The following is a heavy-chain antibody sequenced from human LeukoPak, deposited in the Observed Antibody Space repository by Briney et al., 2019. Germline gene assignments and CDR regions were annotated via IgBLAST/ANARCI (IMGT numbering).Heavy chain of an antibody. V-gene: IGHV3-48*01. J-gene: IGHJ4*02. CDR1: GFTFNNYW. CDR2: ISASETSI. D-gene: IGHD6-19*01. CDR3: VRDNLENQWLERSY. Sequence: QAGGSLRLSCAASGFTFNNYWMNWVRQAPGKGLEWVSQISASETSIKYADSVRGRFTISRDNVKNSVYLQMNSLRAEDTAIYYCVRDNLENQWLERSYWGQGTLVTVSS.